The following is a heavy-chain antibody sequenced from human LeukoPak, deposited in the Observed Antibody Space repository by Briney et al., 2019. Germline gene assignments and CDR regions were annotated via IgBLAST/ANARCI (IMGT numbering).Heavy chain of an antibody. J-gene: IGHJ4*02. D-gene: IGHD1-7*01. CDR1: GFTFSTYA. V-gene: IGHV3-23*01. CDR3: ARNRNYNFDY. Sequence: GGSLRLSCAASGFTFSTYAMSWVRQAPGKGLEWVSTIGGSATNTFYADSVKGRFTISRDSSRNTLYLQMNSLRADDTAVYYCARNRNYNFDYWGQGTQVTVSS. CDR2: IGGSATNT.